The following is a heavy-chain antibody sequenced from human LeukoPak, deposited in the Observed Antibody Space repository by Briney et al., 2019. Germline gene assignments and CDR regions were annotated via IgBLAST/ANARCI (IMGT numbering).Heavy chain of an antibody. CDR3: ARDRDWLLYDY. D-gene: IGHD3-9*01. J-gene: IGHJ4*02. Sequence: GTSLRLSCAGSGFLFSSYVMHWVRQAPGKGLEWVAAISHDETYKYYADSLRGRVTISRDNSKNTLYLQMHSLRADDTAIYYCARDRDWLLYDYWGQGTLVTVSS. CDR2: ISHDETYK. CDR1: GFLFSSYV. V-gene: IGHV3-33*01.